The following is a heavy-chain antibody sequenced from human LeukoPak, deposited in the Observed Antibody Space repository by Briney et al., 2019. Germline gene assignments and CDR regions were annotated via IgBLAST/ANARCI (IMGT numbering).Heavy chain of an antibody. CDR2: INPSSGST. CDR1: GYIFTSYY. Sequence: ASVKVSCKASGYIFTSYYMHWVRQAPGQGLEWMGIINPSSGSTNYAQKFQGRVTMTRDTSISTAYMELSRLRSDDTAVYYCASSSGYYWLMDYWGQGTLVTVSS. D-gene: IGHD3-22*01. V-gene: IGHV1-2*02. J-gene: IGHJ4*02. CDR3: ASSSGYYWLMDY.